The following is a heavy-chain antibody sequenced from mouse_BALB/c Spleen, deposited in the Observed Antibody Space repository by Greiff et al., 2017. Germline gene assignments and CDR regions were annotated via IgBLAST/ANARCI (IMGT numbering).Heavy chain of an antibody. D-gene: IGHD1-1*01. Sequence: EVNLVESGGGLVQPGGSRKLSCAASGFTFSSFGMHWVRQAPEKGLEWVAYISSGSSTIYYADTVKGRFTISRDNPKNTLFLQMTSLRSEDTAMYYCARYYGYAMDYWGQGTSVTVSS. J-gene: IGHJ4*01. CDR3: ARYYGYAMDY. CDR1: GFTFSSFG. CDR2: ISSGSSTI. V-gene: IGHV5-17*02.